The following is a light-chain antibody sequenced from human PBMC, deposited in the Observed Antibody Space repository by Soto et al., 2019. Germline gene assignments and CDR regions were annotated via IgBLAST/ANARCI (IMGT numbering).Light chain of an antibody. CDR2: NAS. CDR1: QSVSSSY. Sequence: EIVLTQSTGTLSLSPGEVATLSCRASQSVSSSYLAWYQQKPGQAPRLLIYNASNRATGIPARFGGSGSGTDFTLTISSLETEDFAVYYCQQRSNWPLTCGGGTKGDIK. V-gene: IGKV3-11*01. J-gene: IGKJ4*01. CDR3: QQRSNWPLT.